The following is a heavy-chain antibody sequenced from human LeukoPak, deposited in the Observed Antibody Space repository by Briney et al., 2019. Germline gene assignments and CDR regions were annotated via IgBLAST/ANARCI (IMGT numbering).Heavy chain of an antibody. J-gene: IGHJ4*02. CDR3: ARVYCSSTSCYTLYFDY. CDR2: LNHSGST. D-gene: IGHD2-2*02. Sequence: SETLSLTWAVYGGSFSGYYWSWIRQPPGKGLEWIGELNHSGSTNYNPSLKSRVTISVDTSKNQFSLKLSSVTAADTAVYYCARVYCSSTSCYTLYFDYWGQGTLVTVSS. CDR1: GGSFSGYY. V-gene: IGHV4-34*01.